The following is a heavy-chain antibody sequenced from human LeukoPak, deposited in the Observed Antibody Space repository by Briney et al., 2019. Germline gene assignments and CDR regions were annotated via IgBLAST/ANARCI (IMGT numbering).Heavy chain of an antibody. CDR3: ARRGGGSYPFDY. CDR1: GGSISSGSYY. D-gene: IGHD1-26*01. V-gene: IGHV4-39*06. J-gene: IGHJ4*02. Sequence: SETLSLTCTVSGGSISSGSYYWSWIRQPPGKGLEWIGEINHSGSTYYNPSLKSRVTISVDTSKNQFTLKLSSVTAADTAVYYCARRGGGSYPFDYWGQGTLVTVSS. CDR2: INHSGST.